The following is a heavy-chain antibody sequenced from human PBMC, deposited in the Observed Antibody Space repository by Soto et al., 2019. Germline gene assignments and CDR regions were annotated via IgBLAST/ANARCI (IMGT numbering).Heavy chain of an antibody. CDR1: GGSISSSSYY. J-gene: IGHJ3*02. CDR3: AKTRSGYDHLDAFDI. V-gene: IGHV4-39*01. Sequence: SETLSLTCTVSGGSISSSSYYWGWIRQPPGKGLEWIGSIYYSGSTYYNPSLKSRVTISVDTSKNQFSLKLSSVTAADTAVYYCAKTRSGYDHLDAFDIWGQGTMVTVSS. D-gene: IGHD5-12*01. CDR2: IYYSGST.